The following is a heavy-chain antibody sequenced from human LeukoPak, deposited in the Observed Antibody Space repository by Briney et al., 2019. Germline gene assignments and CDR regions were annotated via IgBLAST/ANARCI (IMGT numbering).Heavy chain of an antibody. CDR1: GFTFIDYD. J-gene: IGHJ4*02. Sequence: GGSLRLSCAASGFTFIDYDMHWVRPVIGKGLEWVSAIGIRGDTHYSGSVRGRFTISRENAESSLYLQMNSLRAEDTAVYYCARGGIQVSGIDEFDYWGQGTLVTVSS. CDR2: IGIRGDT. CDR3: ARGGIQVSGIDEFDY. D-gene: IGHD6-19*01. V-gene: IGHV3-13*01.